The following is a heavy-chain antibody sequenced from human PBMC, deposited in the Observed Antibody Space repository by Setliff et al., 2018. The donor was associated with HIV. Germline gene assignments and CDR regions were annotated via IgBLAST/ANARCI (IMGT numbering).Heavy chain of an antibody. CDR3: ARGTYYDDNPQYYYYYMDV. Sequence: SETLSLTCTVSGGSISSGTYYWSWIRQHPGKGLEWIGYIYYSGSTYYNPSLKSRVTISVDTSKNQLSMKLRSVTAADTAEYYCARGTYYDDNPQYYYYYMDVWGKGTTVTVSS. D-gene: IGHD3-22*01. CDR2: IYYSGST. CDR1: GGSISSGTYY. V-gene: IGHV4-30-4*08. J-gene: IGHJ6*03.